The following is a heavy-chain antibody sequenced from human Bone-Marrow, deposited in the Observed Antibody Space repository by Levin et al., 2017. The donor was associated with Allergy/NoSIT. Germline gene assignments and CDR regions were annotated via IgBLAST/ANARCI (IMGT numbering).Heavy chain of an antibody. CDR2: INHSGST. J-gene: IGHJ4*02. V-gene: IGHV4-34*01. CDR3: ARGRTYYYDSSGYFY. Sequence: ASETLSLTCAVYGGSFSGYYWSWIRQPPGKGLEWIGEINHSGSTNYNPSLKSRVTISVDTSKNQFSLKLSSVTAADTAVYYCARGRTYYYDSSGYFYWGQGTLVTVSS. CDR1: GGSFSGYY. D-gene: IGHD3-22*01.